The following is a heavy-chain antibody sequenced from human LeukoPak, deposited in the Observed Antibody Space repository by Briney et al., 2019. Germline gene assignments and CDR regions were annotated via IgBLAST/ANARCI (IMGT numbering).Heavy chain of an antibody. CDR2: IIPIFGTA. CDR3: AREVRYPDAFDT. Sequence: SVKVSCKASGGTFSSYAISWVRQAPGQGLEWMGGIIPIFGTANYAQKFQGRVTITADESTSTAYMELSSLRSEDTAVYYCAREVRYPDAFDTWGQGTMVTVSS. CDR1: GGTFSSYA. V-gene: IGHV1-69*01. J-gene: IGHJ3*02. D-gene: IGHD3-9*01.